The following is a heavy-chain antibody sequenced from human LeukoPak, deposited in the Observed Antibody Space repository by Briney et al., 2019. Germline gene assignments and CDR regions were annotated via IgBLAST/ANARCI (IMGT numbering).Heavy chain of an antibody. D-gene: IGHD3-22*01. CDR2: INHSGST. CDR3: AAYYDSSGSFDY. J-gene: IGHJ4*02. V-gene: IGHV4-34*01. Sequence: SETLSLTCAVYGGSFSGYYWSWIRQPPGKGLEWIGEINHSGSTNYNPSLKSRVTISVDTSKNQFSLKLSSVTAADTAVYYCAAYYDSSGSFDYWGQGTLVTVSS. CDR1: GGSFSGYY.